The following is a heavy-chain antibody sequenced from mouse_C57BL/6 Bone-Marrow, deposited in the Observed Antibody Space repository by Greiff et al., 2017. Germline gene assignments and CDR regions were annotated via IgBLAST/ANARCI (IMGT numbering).Heavy chain of an antibody. J-gene: IGHJ3*01. Sequence: EVQGVESGGGLVKPGGSLKLSCAASGFTFSSYAMSWVRQTPEKRLEWVATISDGGSYTYYPDNVKGRFTISRDNAKNNLYMQMSHLKSEDTAMYYCARDPRGSWAWFAYWGQGTLVTVSA. CDR3: ARDPRGSWAWFAY. CDR1: GFTFSSYA. D-gene: IGHD1-1*02. CDR2: ISDGGSYT. V-gene: IGHV5-4*01.